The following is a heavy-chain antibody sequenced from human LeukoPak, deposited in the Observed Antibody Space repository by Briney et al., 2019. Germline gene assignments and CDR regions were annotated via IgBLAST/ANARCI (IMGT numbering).Heavy chain of an antibody. D-gene: IGHD5-12*01. CDR2: SNAGNGNT. Sequence: AASVTVSCTASGYTFTSYTMHWVRQAPGQRLEWIGWSNAGNGNTKYSQEFQGRVTITRDTSASTHYMELSSLRSEDMAVYYCARGGKSGSLDSWGQGTLVTVSS. CDR3: ARGGKSGSLDS. V-gene: IGHV1-3*02. CDR1: GYTFTSYT. J-gene: IGHJ4*02.